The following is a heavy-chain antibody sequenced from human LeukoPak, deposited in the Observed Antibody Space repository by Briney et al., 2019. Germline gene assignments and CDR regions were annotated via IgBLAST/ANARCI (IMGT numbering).Heavy chain of an antibody. V-gene: IGHV1-69*06. CDR2: IIPIFGTA. CDR1: GGTFSSYA. CDR3: ARVRSDYSNYEAQLAHAFDI. D-gene: IGHD4-11*01. Sequence: SVKVSCKASGGTFSSYAISWVRQAPGQGLEWMGGIIPIFGTANYAQKFQGRVTITADKSTSTAYMELSSLRSEDTAVYYCARVRSDYSNYEAQLAHAFDIWGQGTMVTVSS. J-gene: IGHJ3*02.